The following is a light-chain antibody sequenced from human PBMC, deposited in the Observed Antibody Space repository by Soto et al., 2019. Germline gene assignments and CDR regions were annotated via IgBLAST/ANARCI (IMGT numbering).Light chain of an antibody. CDR1: QGISSY. Sequence: DIQLTQSPSFLSASVGDRVTITCRASQGISSYLAWFQQEPGKAPKLLIYAASTLQSGVPSRFSGSGSGTEFTLTISSLQPEDFATYYCQQLNTYPFTFGPGTRVDVK. CDR2: AAS. J-gene: IGKJ3*01. V-gene: IGKV1-9*01. CDR3: QQLNTYPFT.